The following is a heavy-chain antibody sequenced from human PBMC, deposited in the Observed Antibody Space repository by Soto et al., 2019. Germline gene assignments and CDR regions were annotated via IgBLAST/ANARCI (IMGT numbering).Heavy chain of an antibody. V-gene: IGHV4-59*08. D-gene: IGHD2-15*01. Sequence: QVQLQESGPGLVKPSETLSLTCTVSGGSISSYYWSWIRQPPGKGLEWIGYIYYSGSTNYNPSLKRRVPISVDPSKNQFSLKLSSVTAADTAVYYCARRYGGTFDYWGQGTLVTVSS. CDR3: ARRYGGTFDY. J-gene: IGHJ4*02. CDR2: IYYSGST. CDR1: GGSISSYY.